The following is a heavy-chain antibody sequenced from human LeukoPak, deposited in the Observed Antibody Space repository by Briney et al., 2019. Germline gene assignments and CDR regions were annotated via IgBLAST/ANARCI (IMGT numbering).Heavy chain of an antibody. CDR1: GFTFGNSW. CDR2: INADGSNA. CDR3: VVVVEPPDSDGFDV. D-gene: IGHD1-14*01. V-gene: IGHV3-74*01. Sequence: GGSLRLSCAASGFTFGNSWVHWVRQAPGKGLVWVSLINADGSNATYADSVKGRLTISRDNARNTLSLQMNSLTIEDTAVYYCVVVVEPPDSDGFDVWGQGTMNTVSS. J-gene: IGHJ3*01.